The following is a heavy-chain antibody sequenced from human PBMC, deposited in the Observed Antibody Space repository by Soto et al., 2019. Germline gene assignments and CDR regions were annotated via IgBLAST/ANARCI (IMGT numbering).Heavy chain of an antibody. J-gene: IGHJ4*02. CDR3: ASLQVPGNFDY. Sequence: QLQLQESGPGLVKPSETLSLTCTVSGGSIRSSNYYWAWVRQPPGKGLEWIANIYYSGDTYFHPSLRNRLTVSVDTSKNQFSLKLSSLTAAGTAMYYCASLQVPGNFDYWGQGTLVTVSS. D-gene: IGHD6-13*01. CDR1: GGSIRSSNYY. CDR2: IYYSGDT. V-gene: IGHV4-39*01.